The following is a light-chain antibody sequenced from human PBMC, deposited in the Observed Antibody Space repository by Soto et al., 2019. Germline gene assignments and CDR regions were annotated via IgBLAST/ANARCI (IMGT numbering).Light chain of an antibody. CDR1: SSDVGGYNY. V-gene: IGLV2-14*01. J-gene: IGLJ2*01. CDR3: SSYTSSSNVV. Sequence: QSALTQPASASGSPGQSITISCTGTSSDVGGYNYVSWYQQHTGKAPKLMIYDVSNRPSGVSNRFSGSKSGTTASLTISGLEDEAEADSCCSSYTSSSNVVFGGGTKLTVL. CDR2: DVS.